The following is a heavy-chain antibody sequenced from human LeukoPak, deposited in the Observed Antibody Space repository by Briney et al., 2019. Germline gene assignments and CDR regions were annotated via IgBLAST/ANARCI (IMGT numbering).Heavy chain of an antibody. J-gene: IGHJ4*02. CDR3: AQSIAAPYYFDY. Sequence: GGSLRLSSAASGFTFSSYWMSWVRQAPGKGLEWVANIKQDGSEKYYVDSVKGRFTISRDNAKNSLYLQMNSLRAEDTAVYYCAQSIAAPYYFDYWGQGTLVTVSS. CDR1: GFTFSSYW. V-gene: IGHV3-7*01. CDR2: IKQDGSEK. D-gene: IGHD6-6*01.